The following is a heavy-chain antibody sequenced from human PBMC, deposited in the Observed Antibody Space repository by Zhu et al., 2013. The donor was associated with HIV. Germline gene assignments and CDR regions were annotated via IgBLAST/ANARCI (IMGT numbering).Heavy chain of an antibody. CDR1: GYSFINFG. D-gene: IGHD6-25*01. J-gene: IGHJ4*02. CDR3: ARVQYSSESYFDY. CDR2: ISPYNGNT. Sequence: QVQLVQSGAGVTKPGASVNVSCKTSGYSFINFGISWVRQAPGQGLEWMAWISPYNGNTKYAQKFQDRVTMTTDTSTRTAYMELRNSRPDDTAVYYCARVQYSSESYFDYWGQGTLVTVSS. V-gene: IGHV1-18*01.